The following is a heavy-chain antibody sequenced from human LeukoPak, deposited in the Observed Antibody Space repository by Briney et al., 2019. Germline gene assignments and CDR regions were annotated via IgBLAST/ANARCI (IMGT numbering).Heavy chain of an antibody. Sequence: GGSLRLSRAASGFTFSSYAMSWVRRAPGKGLEWVSAISSNGGGTFYADSVKGQFTISRDNSQNTLHLQMNSLRAEDTALYYCAKDVRYYSSWGQGTLVTVSS. V-gene: IGHV3-23*01. D-gene: IGHD2-21*01. CDR2: ISSNGGGT. CDR3: AKDVRYYSS. CDR1: GFTFSSYA. J-gene: IGHJ4*02.